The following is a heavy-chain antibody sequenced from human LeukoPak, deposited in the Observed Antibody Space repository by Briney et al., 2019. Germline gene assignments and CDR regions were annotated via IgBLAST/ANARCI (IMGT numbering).Heavy chain of an antibody. CDR2: IYYSGST. CDR3: ARGSPVGYCSSTSCGFFDY. V-gene: IGHV4-39*07. D-gene: IGHD2-2*01. J-gene: IGHJ4*02. CDR1: GGSISSSSYY. Sequence: SETLSLTCTVSGGSISSSSYYWGWIRQPPGKGLEWIGRIYYSGSTYYNPALKSRVTISVDTSKNQFSLKLSSVTAADTAVYYCARGSPVGYCSSTSCGFFDYWGQGTLVTVSS.